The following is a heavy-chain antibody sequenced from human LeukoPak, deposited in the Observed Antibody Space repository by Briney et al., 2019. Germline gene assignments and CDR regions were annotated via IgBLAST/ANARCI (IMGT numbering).Heavy chain of an antibody. V-gene: IGHV3-23*01. D-gene: IGHD6-13*01. CDR1: GFTFSSYA. CDR3: ATSPRETAAGTLNYYYYGMDV. Sequence: GGSLRLSCAASGFTFSSYAISWVRQAPGKGLEWVSAISGSGGSTYYADSVKGRFTISRDNSKNTLYLQMNSLRAEDTAVYYCATSPRETAAGTLNYYYYGMDVWGQGTTVTVSS. CDR2: ISGSGGST. J-gene: IGHJ6*02.